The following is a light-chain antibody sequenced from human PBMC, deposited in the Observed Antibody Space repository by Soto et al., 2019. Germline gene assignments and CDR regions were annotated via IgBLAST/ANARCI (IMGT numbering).Light chain of an antibody. V-gene: IGLV1-40*01. CDR1: SSNIGADFG. J-gene: IGLJ3*02. Sequence: QAVLTQPPSVSGAPGQTITISCTGSSSNIGADFGVHWYQQLPGAAPKLVIFVNTNRPSGVPDRFSGSKSGTSASLAITGLQAEDEADYYRQSYDRSLSGWVFGTGTQLTVL. CDR2: VNT. CDR3: QSYDRSLSGWV.